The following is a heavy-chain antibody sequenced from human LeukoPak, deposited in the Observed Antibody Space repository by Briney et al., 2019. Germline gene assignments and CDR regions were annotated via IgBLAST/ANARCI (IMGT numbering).Heavy chain of an antibody. CDR2: ISSSSSYI. J-gene: IGHJ3*02. D-gene: IGHD3-22*01. V-gene: IGHV3-21*01. CDR1: GFTFSTYN. CDR3: ARSSGSHHPSDI. Sequence: PGGSLRLSCAASGFTFSTYNMNWVRQAPGKGLEWVSSISSSSSYIYYADSVKGRFTISRDNAKNSLYLQMNSLRAEDTAVYYCARSSGSHHPSDIWGQGTMVTVSS.